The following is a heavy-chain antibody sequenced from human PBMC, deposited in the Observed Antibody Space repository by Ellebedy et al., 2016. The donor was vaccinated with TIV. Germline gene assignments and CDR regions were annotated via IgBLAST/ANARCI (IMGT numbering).Heavy chain of an antibody. Sequence: SETLSLXXAGSGGSISSGDYSWSWIRQPPGQGLEWIGDFYPSGSTYYNPSLKSRVTISVDRSKNQFSLKLRSVTAADTAVYYCVRFDYDVQGYYGLDVWGQGTTVAVSS. J-gene: IGHJ6*02. CDR2: FYPSGST. CDR3: VRFDYDVQGYYGLDV. D-gene: IGHD3-3*01. CDR1: GGSISSGDYS. V-gene: IGHV4-30-2*01.